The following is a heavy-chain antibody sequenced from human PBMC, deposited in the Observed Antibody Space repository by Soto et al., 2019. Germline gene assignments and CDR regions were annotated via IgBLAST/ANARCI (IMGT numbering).Heavy chain of an antibody. CDR2: ISYDGSNK. V-gene: IGHV3-30*18. Sequence: GGSLRLSCAASGFTFRSYGMHWVRQAPGKGLEWVAIISYDGSNKYYPDSVNGRFTISRDKSKNTLYLQMNSLRVEDTAVYYCAKDRLANPPYYYYYYGMDVWGQGTTVTVSS. CDR3: AKDRLANPPYYYYYYGMDV. J-gene: IGHJ6*02. D-gene: IGHD6-25*01. CDR1: GFTFRSYG.